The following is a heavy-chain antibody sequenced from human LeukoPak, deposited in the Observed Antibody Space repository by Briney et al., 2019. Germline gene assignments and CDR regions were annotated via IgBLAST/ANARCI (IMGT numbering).Heavy chain of an antibody. D-gene: IGHD5-24*01. CDR2: ISSSSSYI. J-gene: IGHJ6*03. CDR3: ARVGDGYNYPYYYYYMDV. V-gene: IGHV3-21*01. CDR1: GFTFSSYS. Sequence: GGSLRLSCAASGFTFSSYSMNWVRQAPGKGLEWVSSISSSSSYIYYADSVKGRFTISRDNAKNSLYLQMNSLRAEDTAVYYCARVGDGYNYPYYYYYMDVWSKGTTVTVSS.